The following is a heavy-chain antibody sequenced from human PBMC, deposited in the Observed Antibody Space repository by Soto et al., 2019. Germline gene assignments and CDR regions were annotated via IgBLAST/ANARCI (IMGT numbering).Heavy chain of an antibody. CDR2: ISSSSFTL. CDR3: AREDPIMITFGGVIVGAFDI. J-gene: IGHJ3*02. V-gene: IGHV3-48*01. D-gene: IGHD3-16*02. Sequence: PGGSLRLSCAASGFIFGSYTMNWVRQAPGKGLEWVSSISSSSFTLYYADSVKGRFSISRDNSKNTLYLQMNSLRAEDTAVYYCAREDPIMITFGGVIVGAFDIWGQGTMVTVSS. CDR1: GFIFGSYT.